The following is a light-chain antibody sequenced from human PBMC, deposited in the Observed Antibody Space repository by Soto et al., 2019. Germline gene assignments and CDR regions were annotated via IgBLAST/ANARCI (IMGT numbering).Light chain of an antibody. CDR1: QSIGTW. V-gene: IGKV1-5*01. J-gene: IGKJ1*01. CDR2: DAS. CDR3: QQYNTSWA. Sequence: DIQMTHSPSTLSASVGDRVTITCRASQSIGTWLAWYQQKPGKAPKLLIYDASSLESGVPSRFSGSGSGTGLALTSSRLQPDDFATYYCQQYNTSWAFGQGPQGDIK.